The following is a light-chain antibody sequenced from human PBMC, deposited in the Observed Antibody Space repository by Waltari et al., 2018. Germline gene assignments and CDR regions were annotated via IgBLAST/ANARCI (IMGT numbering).Light chain of an antibody. Sequence: QSLLTQPPSASGTPGQRVTIPCSGSSSNIGSDSVNWYLHLPRTAPKLPIYSGNQRPSGVPDRFSGSRSGTSASLAISGLQSEDEADYYCAAWDDSLSGVVFGGGTKVTVL. CDR1: SSNIGSDS. J-gene: IGLJ2*01. CDR2: SGN. CDR3: AAWDDSLSGVV. V-gene: IGLV1-44*01.